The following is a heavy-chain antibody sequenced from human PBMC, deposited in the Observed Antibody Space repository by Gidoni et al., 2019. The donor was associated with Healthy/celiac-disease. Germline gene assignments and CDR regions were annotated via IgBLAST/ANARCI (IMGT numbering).Heavy chain of an antibody. CDR1: AGSISSGGYY. Sequence: QVQLQASAPGLVNPSQTLSLTCPVPAGSISSGGYYWRWTRQHPGKGLEWIGYIYYSGSTYYNPSLKSLVTIAVDTSKNQFSLKLGSVTAADTAVYYCARGLNIDGSGSYYNGLIWFDPWGQGTLVTVSS. V-gene: IGHV4-31*01. CDR3: ARGLNIDGSGSYYNGLIWFDP. J-gene: IGHJ5*02. CDR2: IYYSGST. D-gene: IGHD3-10*01.